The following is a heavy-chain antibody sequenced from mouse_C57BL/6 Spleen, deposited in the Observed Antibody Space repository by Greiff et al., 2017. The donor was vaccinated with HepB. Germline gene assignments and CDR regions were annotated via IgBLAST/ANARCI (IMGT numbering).Heavy chain of an antibody. CDR2: ISDGGSYT. J-gene: IGHJ2*01. CDR3: ARANWDRKNYFDY. Sequence: EVQGVESGGGLVKPGGSLKLSCAASGFTFSSYAMSWVRQTPEKRLEWVATISDGGSYTYYPDNVKGRFTISRDNAKNNLYLQMSHLKSEDTAMYYCARANWDRKNYFDYWGQGTTLTVSS. V-gene: IGHV5-4*01. CDR1: GFTFSSYA. D-gene: IGHD4-1*01.